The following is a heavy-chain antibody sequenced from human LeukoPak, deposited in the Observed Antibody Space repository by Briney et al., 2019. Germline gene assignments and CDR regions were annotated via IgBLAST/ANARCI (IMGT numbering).Heavy chain of an antibody. D-gene: IGHD4-17*01. Sequence: ASVKVSCKASGYTFTSYYMHWVRQTPGQGLEWMGIINPSGGSTSYAQEFQGRVTMTRDTSTSTVYMELSSLRSGDTAVYYCARGGGGYGDYTPWGQGTLVTVSS. CDR3: ARGGGGYGDYTP. CDR1: GYTFTSYY. CDR2: INPSGGST. J-gene: IGHJ5*02. V-gene: IGHV1-46*01.